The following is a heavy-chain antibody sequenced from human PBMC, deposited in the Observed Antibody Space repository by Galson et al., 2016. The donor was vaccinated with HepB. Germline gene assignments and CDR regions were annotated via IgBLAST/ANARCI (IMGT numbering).Heavy chain of an antibody. CDR1: GFTFSSYS. J-gene: IGHJ4*02. CDR3: ARGGMYSSGLEDY. CDR2: ISSSSSYI. D-gene: IGHD6-19*01. V-gene: IGHV3-21*01. Sequence: SLRLSCAASGFTFSSYSMNWVRQAPGKGLEWVSAISSSSSYIYYGDPVKGRFTISRDSAKNSLYLQMNSLRAEDTAVYYCARGGMYSSGLEDYWGQGTLVTVSS.